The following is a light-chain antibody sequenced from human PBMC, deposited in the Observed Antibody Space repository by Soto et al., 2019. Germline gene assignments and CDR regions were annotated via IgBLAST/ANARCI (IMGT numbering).Light chain of an antibody. Sequence: DIVMTQTPDSLAVSLGERATINCKSSQSVLYNSKNYLAWYQQKPGQPPKVIMYWASTREFGVPDRFSGSVSGTDFTLTITNVQAEDVAVYYCQQFYSTPLIFGGGTKVEIK. J-gene: IGKJ4*01. CDR2: WAS. V-gene: IGKV4-1*01. CDR1: QSVLYNSKNY. CDR3: QQFYSTPLI.